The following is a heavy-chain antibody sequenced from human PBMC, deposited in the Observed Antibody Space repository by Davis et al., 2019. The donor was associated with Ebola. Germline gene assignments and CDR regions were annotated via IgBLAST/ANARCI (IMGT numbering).Heavy chain of an antibody. CDR1: GNSLTSHW. CDR3: ASLRRTITGMDDGFDI. CDR2: IYTGDSAT. V-gene: IGHV5-51*01. D-gene: IGHD2-8*02. Sequence: GESLKIPCKDSGNSLTSHWIGWVRQLPGKGLDWMGIIYTGDSATRYSPSFRGQVTISADKSMKTAFLQWSSLKASDSGMYYCASLRRTITGMDDGFDIWGQGTMVTVSS. J-gene: IGHJ3*02.